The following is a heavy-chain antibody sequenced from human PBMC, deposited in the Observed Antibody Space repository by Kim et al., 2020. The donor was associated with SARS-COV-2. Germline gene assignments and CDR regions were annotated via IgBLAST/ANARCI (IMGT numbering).Heavy chain of an antibody. Sequence: YNPSLKSRVSIAVDTSTNPFSLKLNSVTTADTAVYYCARVSSYNYGYDYWGQGTLVTVSS. D-gene: IGHD5-18*01. CDR3: ARVSSYNYGYDY. J-gene: IGHJ4*02. V-gene: IGHV4-59*01.